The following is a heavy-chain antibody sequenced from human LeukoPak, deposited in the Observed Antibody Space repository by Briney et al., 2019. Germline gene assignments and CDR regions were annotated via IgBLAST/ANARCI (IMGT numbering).Heavy chain of an antibody. Sequence: ASVKVSCKASGGTFSSYAISWVRQAPGQGLEWMGGIIPIFGTANYAQKFQGRVTITADKSTSTAYMELSSLRSEDTAVYYCARDPLGNSSNWFDPWGQGTLVTVSS. D-gene: IGHD7-27*01. CDR2: IIPIFGTA. CDR3: ARDPLGNSSNWFDP. J-gene: IGHJ5*02. CDR1: GGTFSSYA. V-gene: IGHV1-69*06.